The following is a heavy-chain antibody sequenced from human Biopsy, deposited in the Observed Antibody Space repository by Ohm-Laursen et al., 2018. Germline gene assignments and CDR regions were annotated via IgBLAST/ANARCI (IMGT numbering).Heavy chain of an antibody. J-gene: IGHJ3*02. Sequence: GSSVKVSCKASGYAFTNFYIHWVRQAPGQGLEWMGWISTYNDDTNIAQKFQGRVSMTTDTSTRTAYMELRSLRSGDTAIYFCARDPGYDFWSGSDPFDIWGQGTLVTVS. CDR1: GYAFTNFY. V-gene: IGHV1-18*04. CDR2: ISTYNDDT. D-gene: IGHD3-3*01. CDR3: ARDPGYDFWSGSDPFDI.